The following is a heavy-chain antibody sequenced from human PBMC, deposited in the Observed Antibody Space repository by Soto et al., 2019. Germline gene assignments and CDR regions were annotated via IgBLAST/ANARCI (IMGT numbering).Heavy chain of an antibody. J-gene: IGHJ4*02. CDR3: AKGSSGLRFLEWLSPHDY. V-gene: IGHV3-23*01. CDR2: ISGSGGST. D-gene: IGHD3-3*01. Sequence: TGGSLRLSCAASGFTFGSYAMSWVRQAPGKGLEWVSAISGSGGSTYYADSVKGRFTISRDNSKNTLYLQMNSLRAEDTAVYYCAKGSSGLRFLEWLSPHDYWGQGTLVTVSS. CDR1: GFTFGSYA.